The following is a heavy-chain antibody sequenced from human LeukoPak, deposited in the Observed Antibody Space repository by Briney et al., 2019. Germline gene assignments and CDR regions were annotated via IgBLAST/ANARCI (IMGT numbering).Heavy chain of an antibody. Sequence: ASVKVSCKASGYTFTGYYMHGVRQAPGQGLEWMGWINPNSGGTNYAQKFQGRVTMTRDTSISTAYMELSRLRSDDTAVYYCARVGYSGYAYFDYWGQGTLVTVSS. D-gene: IGHD5-12*01. CDR2: INPNSGGT. CDR3: ARVGYSGYAYFDY. V-gene: IGHV1-2*02. CDR1: GYTFTGYY. J-gene: IGHJ4*02.